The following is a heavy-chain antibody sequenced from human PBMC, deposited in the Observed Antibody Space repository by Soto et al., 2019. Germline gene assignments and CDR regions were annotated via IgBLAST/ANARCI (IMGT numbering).Heavy chain of an antibody. D-gene: IGHD3-16*01. V-gene: IGHV3-74*01. Sequence: EVQLVDSGGGLVLPGGSLRLSCAASGFTFSRYWMHWVRQTPGKGLLCVSRINRYGSSTHYAHSVKGRVTIPIDNAKNTLFLQMNSLRDDETAVYDCASNYAYAEGSSCYGMDVLGQGNTVPVSS. J-gene: IGHJ6*02. CDR2: INRYGSST. CDR1: GFTFSRYW. CDR3: ASNYAYAEGSSCYGMDV.